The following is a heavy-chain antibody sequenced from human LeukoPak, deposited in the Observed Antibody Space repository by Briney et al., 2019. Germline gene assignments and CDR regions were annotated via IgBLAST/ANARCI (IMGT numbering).Heavy chain of an antibody. CDR2: ISSSSSYI. D-gene: IGHD4-17*01. J-gene: IGHJ4*02. CDR3: ARDPPYGDYSGFDY. V-gene: IGHV3-21*01. CDR1: GFTFSSYS. Sequence: GGSLRLSCAASGFTFSSYSMNWVRQAPGKGLEWVSSISSSSSYIYYADSVKGRFIISRDNAKNSLYLQMNSLRAEDTAVYYCARDPPYGDYSGFDYWGQGTLVTVSS.